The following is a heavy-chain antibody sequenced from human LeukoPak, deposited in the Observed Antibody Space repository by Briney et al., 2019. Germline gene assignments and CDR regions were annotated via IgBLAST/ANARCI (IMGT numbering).Heavy chain of an antibody. Sequence: SETLSLTCTVSGGSISSYYWSWIRQPPGKGLEWIGYVYYSGSTNYNPSLKSRVTISVDTSKNQFSLKLSSVTAADTAVYYCARLPHYDFWSGYYESEFDYWGQGTLVTVSS. CDR2: VYYSGST. J-gene: IGHJ4*02. D-gene: IGHD3-3*01. CDR1: GGSISSYY. V-gene: IGHV4-59*08. CDR3: ARLPHYDFWSGYYESEFDY.